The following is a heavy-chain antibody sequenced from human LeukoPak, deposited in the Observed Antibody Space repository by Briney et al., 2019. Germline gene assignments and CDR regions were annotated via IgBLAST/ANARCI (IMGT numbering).Heavy chain of an antibody. J-gene: IGHJ6*04. CDR1: GYTFTGYY. CDR3: ARDRRAVAGIPYYYYYYGMDV. Sequence: ASVKVSCKASGYTFTGYYMHWVRQAPGQGLEWMGWINPNSGGTNYAQKFQGWVTMTRDTSISTAYMELSRLRSDDTAVYYCARDRRAVAGIPYYYYYYGMDVWGKGTTVTVSS. CDR2: INPNSGGT. D-gene: IGHD6-19*01. V-gene: IGHV1-2*04.